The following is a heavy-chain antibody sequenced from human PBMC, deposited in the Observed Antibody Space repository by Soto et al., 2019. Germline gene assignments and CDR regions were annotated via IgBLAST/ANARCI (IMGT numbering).Heavy chain of an antibody. V-gene: IGHV3-21*01. CDR3: ARGGLRFLEWFPMDV. D-gene: IGHD3-3*01. CDR1: GFTFSSYS. J-gene: IGHJ6*02. Sequence: PGGSLRLSCAASGFTFSSYSMNWVRQAPGKGLEWVSSISSSSSYIYYADSMKGRSTISRDNAKNSLYLQMNSLRAEDTAVYYCARGGLRFLEWFPMDVWGQGTTVTVSS. CDR2: ISSSSSYI.